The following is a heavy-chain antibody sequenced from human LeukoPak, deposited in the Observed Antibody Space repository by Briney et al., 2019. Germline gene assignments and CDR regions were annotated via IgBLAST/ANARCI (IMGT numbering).Heavy chain of an antibody. CDR1: GGSFSGYY. Sequence: PSETLSLTCAVYGGSFSGYYWSWIRQPPGKGLEWIGEINHSGSTNYNPSLKSRVTISVDTSKNQFSLKLSSVTAADTAVYYCARLRACSSTSCHSPYYYHGMDVWGQGTTVTVSS. CDR2: INHSGST. D-gene: IGHD2-2*01. CDR3: ARLRACSSTSCHSPYYYHGMDV. J-gene: IGHJ6*02. V-gene: IGHV4-34*01.